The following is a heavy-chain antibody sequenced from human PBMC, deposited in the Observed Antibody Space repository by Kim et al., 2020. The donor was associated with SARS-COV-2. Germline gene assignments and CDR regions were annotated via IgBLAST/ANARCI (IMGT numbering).Heavy chain of an antibody. Sequence: SETLSLTCTVSGGSISSGDYYWTWIRQPPGKGLEWIGYIYYSGITYYNPSLKSRVTISVDTSKNQFSLKLSSVTAADTAVYYCARGAGSPSYNKFAYWGQGTLVTVSS. V-gene: IGHV4-30-4*01. CDR2: IYYSGIT. J-gene: IGHJ4*02. CDR1: GGSISSGDYY. D-gene: IGHD1-1*01. CDR3: ARGAGSPSYNKFAY.